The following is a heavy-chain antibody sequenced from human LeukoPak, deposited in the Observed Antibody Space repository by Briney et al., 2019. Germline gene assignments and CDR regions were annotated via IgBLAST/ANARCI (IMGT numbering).Heavy chain of an antibody. Sequence: GGSLRLSCAASGFTFSSYGMHWVRQAPGKGLEWVAFIRYDGSNKYYADSVKGRFTISRDNSKNTLYLQMNSLRAEDTAVYYCAKDQVLRYPTWYFDYWGQGTLVTVSS. V-gene: IGHV3-30*02. J-gene: IGHJ4*02. CDR3: AKDQVLRYPTWYFDY. CDR1: GFTFSSYG. CDR2: IRYDGSNK. D-gene: IGHD3-9*01.